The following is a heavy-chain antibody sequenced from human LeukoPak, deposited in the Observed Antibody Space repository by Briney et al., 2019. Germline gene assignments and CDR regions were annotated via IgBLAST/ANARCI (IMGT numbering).Heavy chain of an antibody. CDR2: INQDGSEN. V-gene: IGHV3-7*01. CDR1: GFSFSNHW. CDR3: ARDAFSRISIFGVVSDAFDI. D-gene: IGHD3-3*01. Sequence: GGSLRLSCAASGFSFSNHWMTWVRQAPGKGLEWVANINQDGSENYYVDSVKGRFTISRDNAKNSLYLQMNNLRAEDTAVYYCARDAFSRISIFGVVSDAFDIWGQGTMVSVSS. J-gene: IGHJ3*02.